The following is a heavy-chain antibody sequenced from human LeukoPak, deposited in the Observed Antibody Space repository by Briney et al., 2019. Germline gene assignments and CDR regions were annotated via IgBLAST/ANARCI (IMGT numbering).Heavy chain of an antibody. D-gene: IGHD4/OR15-4a*01. J-gene: IGHJ4*02. V-gene: IGHV3-53*01. CDR2: IYSDNT. CDR3: ARRAGAYSHPYDY. CDR1: GFTVSSNS. Sequence: GGSLRLSCTVSGFTVSSNSMSWVRQAPGRGLEWVSFIYSDNTHYSDSVKGRFTISRDNSKNTLYLQINSLRAEDTAVYYCARRAGAYSHPYDYWGQGTLVTVSS.